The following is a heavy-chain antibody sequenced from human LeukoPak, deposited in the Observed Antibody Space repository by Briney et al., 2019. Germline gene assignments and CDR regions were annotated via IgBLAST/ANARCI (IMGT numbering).Heavy chain of an antibody. CDR2: IKQDGSEK. CDR1: GFTFSSYW. V-gene: IGHV3-7*01. D-gene: IGHD4-23*01. CDR3: AKDIYGGNWPNDY. Sequence: GGSLRLSCAASGFTFSSYWMSWVRQAPGKGLEWVANIKQDGSEKYYVDSVKGRFTISRDNAKNSLYLQMNSLRAEDTAVYYCAKDIYGGNWPNDYRGQGTLVTVSS. J-gene: IGHJ4*02.